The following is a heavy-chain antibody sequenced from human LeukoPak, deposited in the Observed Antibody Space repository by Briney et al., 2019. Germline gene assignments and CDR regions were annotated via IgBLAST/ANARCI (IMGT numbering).Heavy chain of an antibody. V-gene: IGHV4-59*08. CDR1: GDSITGFY. CDR3: TRRRWTFDY. CDR2: IYSSGST. D-gene: IGHD3/OR15-3a*01. J-gene: IGHJ4*02. Sequence: SETLSLTCTVSGDSITGFYWSWIRQPPGEGLEWIGYIYSSGSTYYNPSLKSRVTKSVDTSKNQFSLKLSSVTAADTAFYYCTRRRWTFDYWGQGTLVTVSS.